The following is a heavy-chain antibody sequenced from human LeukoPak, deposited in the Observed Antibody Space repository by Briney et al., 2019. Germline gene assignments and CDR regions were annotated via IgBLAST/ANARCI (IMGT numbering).Heavy chain of an antibody. J-gene: IGHJ4*02. CDR1: GFTFSSYG. V-gene: IGHV3-33*01. D-gene: IGHD3-10*01. CDR2: IWYDGSNK. Sequence: GRSLRLSCAASGFTFSSYGMHWVRQAPGKGLEWVAVIWYDGSNKYYADSVKGRFTISRDNSKNTLYLQMNSLRAEDTAVYYCARAVGGGEYYFDYWAREPWSPSPQ. CDR3: ARAVGGGEYYFDY.